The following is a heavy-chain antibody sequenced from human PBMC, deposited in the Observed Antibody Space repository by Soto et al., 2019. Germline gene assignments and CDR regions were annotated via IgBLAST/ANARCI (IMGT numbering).Heavy chain of an antibody. CDR1: GFTFSSYG. Sequence: QVQLVESGGGVVQPGRSLRLSCAASGFTFSSYGMHWVRQAPGKGLEWVAVIWYDGSNKYYADSVKGRFTISRDNSKNTLYLQMNSLRAEDTAVYYCARDPWGVVVVAGGMDYWGQGTLVTVSS. J-gene: IGHJ4*02. CDR2: IWYDGSNK. CDR3: ARDPWGVVVVAGGMDY. D-gene: IGHD2-15*01. V-gene: IGHV3-33*01.